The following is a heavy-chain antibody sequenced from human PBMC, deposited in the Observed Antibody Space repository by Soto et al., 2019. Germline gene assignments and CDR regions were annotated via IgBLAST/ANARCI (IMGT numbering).Heavy chain of an antibody. CDR1: GGSFSGYY. D-gene: IGHD2-2*01. CDR2: INHSGST. J-gene: IGHJ2*01. CDR3: ARGPAGVVLPTATRRRPSFWYFDL. V-gene: IGHV4-34*01. Sequence: QVQLQQWGAGLLKPSETLSLTCAVYGGSFSGYYWSWIRQPPGKGLEWIGEINHSGSTNYNPSLKSRVTISVDTSKNQFSLKLSSVTAADAAVYYCARGPAGVVLPTATRRRPSFWYFDLWGRGTLVTVSS.